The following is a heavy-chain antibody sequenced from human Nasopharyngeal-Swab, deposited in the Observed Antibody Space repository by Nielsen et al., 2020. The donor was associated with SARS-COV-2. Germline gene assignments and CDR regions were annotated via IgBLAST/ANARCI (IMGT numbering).Heavy chain of an antibody. Sequence: GESLKISCAASGFTFSRHWMHWVRQAPGKGLAWVSRIKGDGSDKRYADSVRGRFTISRDNAKNTLYLQMNSLRADDTALYYCADPPFSEYWGQGTLVTVSS. V-gene: IGHV3-74*01. J-gene: IGHJ4*02. CDR2: IKGDGSDK. CDR1: GFTFSRHW. CDR3: ADPPFSEY.